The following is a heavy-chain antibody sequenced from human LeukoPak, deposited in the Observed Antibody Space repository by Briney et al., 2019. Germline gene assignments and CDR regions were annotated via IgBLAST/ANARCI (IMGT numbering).Heavy chain of an antibody. J-gene: IGHJ6*02. V-gene: IGHV5-51*01. CDR3: ARHIIEAYPPDFYGMDV. CDR2: IDPDDSDT. D-gene: IGHD2/OR15-2a*01. Sequence: GESLRISCKASGYTFTTYWIGWVRQMPGAGLEWMGIIDPDDSDTRYSPSFRGQVTISADKSFSTAYLQWSTLKASDTAIYYCARHIIEAYPPDFYGMDVWGQGTTVTVSS. CDR1: GYTFTTYW.